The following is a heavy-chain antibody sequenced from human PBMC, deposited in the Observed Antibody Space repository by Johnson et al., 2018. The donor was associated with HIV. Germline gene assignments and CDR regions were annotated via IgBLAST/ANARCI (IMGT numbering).Heavy chain of an antibody. D-gene: IGHD7-27*01. V-gene: IGHV3-64*01. CDR3: ASGDELGDDAFDI. CDR2: ISGNGGTT. Sequence: EVQLVESGGGVVQPGRSLRLSCAASGFTFSTYAMHWVRQAPGKGLEYVSGISGNGGTTYYANSVKGRFTISRDNSKNTLYLQMNSLRPEDTAMYYCASGDELGDDAFDIWGQGTMVTVSS. CDR1: GFTFSTYA. J-gene: IGHJ3*02.